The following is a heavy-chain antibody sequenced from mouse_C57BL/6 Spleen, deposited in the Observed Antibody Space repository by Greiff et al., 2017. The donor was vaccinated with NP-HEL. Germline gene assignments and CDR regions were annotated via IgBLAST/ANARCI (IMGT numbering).Heavy chain of an antibody. CDR2: ISDGGSYT. V-gene: IGHV5-4*03. CDR3: ARGQFITTVVAPFFVY. Sequence: EVKLMESGGGLVKPGGSLKLSCAASGFTFSSYAMSWVRQTPEKRLEWVATISDGGSYTYYPDNVKGRFTISRDNAKNNLYLQMSHLKSEDTAMYYCARGQFITTVVAPFFVYWGQGTTLTVSS. J-gene: IGHJ2*01. CDR1: GFTFSSYA. D-gene: IGHD1-1*01.